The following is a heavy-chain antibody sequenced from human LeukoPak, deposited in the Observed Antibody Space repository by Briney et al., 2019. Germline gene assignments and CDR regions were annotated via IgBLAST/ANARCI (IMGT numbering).Heavy chain of an antibody. V-gene: IGHV4-59*01. Sequence: SETLSLTCTVSGGSISRYYWSWIRQPPGKGLEWIGYIYYSGSTNYNPSLKSRFTISVDTSKNQFSLKLNSVTAADTAVYYCARVVRGSPYHFDYWGQGTLVTVSS. J-gene: IGHJ4*02. CDR3: ARVVRGSPYHFDY. D-gene: IGHD3-16*01. CDR1: GGSISRYY. CDR2: IYYSGST.